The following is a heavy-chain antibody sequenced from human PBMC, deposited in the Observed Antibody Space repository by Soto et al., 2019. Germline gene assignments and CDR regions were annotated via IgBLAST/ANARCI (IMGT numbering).Heavy chain of an antibody. CDR2: IRSKTDGGTI. D-gene: IGHD5-12*01. Sequence: GXLRLSCSASGLRFSNAWMNWVRQAPGKGLEWVGQIRSKTDGGTIFYPAPVKDRFIISRDDSRNTLYLQMNSLKTEDTAVYYCTTAHPRGPDYWGQGTLVTVSS. V-gene: IGHV3-15*01. CDR3: TTAHPRGPDY. CDR1: GLRFSNAW. J-gene: IGHJ4*02.